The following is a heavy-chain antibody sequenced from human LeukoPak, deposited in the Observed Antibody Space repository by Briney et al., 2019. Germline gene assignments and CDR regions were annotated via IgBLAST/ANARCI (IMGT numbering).Heavy chain of an antibody. D-gene: IGHD2/OR15-2a*01. J-gene: IGHJ3*02. CDR1: GGSVSSTNKH. CDR3: ASSFTRAPLLYPI. V-gene: IGHV4-39*07. CDR2: LYSTGKI. Sequence: PSETLSLTCTVSGGSVSSTNKHWAWIRQSPGMGLEWIGTLYSTGKISQTPDPSLKSRVTLSVDTSRNQFSLKLSSVTAADTAVYYCASSFTRAPLLYPIWGQGTMVTVSS.